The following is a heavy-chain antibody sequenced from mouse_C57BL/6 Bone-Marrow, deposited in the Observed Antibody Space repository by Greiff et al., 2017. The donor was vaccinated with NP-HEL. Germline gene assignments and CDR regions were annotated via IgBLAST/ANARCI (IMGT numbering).Heavy chain of an antibody. CDR3: ARYRSWFAY. J-gene: IGHJ3*01. Sequence: EVKVVESGGGLVQPGGSLSLSCAASGFTFTDYYMSWVRQPPGKALEWLGFIRNKANGYTTEYSASVKGRFTISRDNSQSILYLQMNALRAEDSATYYCARYRSWFAYWGQGTLVTVSA. CDR2: IRNKANGYTT. V-gene: IGHV7-3*01. CDR1: GFTFTDYY.